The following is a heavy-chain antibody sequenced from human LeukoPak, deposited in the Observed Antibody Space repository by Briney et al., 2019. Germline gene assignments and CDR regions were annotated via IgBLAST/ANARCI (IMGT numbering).Heavy chain of an antibody. D-gene: IGHD6-19*01. CDR2: INPSGGST. Sequence: ASVKVSCKASGYTFTSYYMHWVRQAPGQGLEWMGVINPSGGSTSYAQKFQGRVTMTRDTSTGTVYMDLSSLRSEDTAVYYCARDGDKYSSGWYTFIYYWGQGTLVTVSS. V-gene: IGHV1-46*01. J-gene: IGHJ4*02. CDR1: GYTFTSYY. CDR3: ARDGDKYSSGWYTFIYY.